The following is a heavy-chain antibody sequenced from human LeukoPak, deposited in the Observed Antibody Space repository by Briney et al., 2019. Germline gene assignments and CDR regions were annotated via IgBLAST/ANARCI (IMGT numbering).Heavy chain of an antibody. CDR1: GYSFTNYW. Sequence: GESLQNSCKDSGYSFTNYWIGWVRQMPGKGLEWMGIIHSADSNTKYSPSFQGQVTISADKSISTAYLQWSGLKASDTAMYYCAGARHGDYRWDYWGQGTLVTVSS. V-gene: IGHV5-51*01. CDR3: AGARHGDYRWDY. J-gene: IGHJ4*02. D-gene: IGHD4-17*01. CDR2: IHSADSNT.